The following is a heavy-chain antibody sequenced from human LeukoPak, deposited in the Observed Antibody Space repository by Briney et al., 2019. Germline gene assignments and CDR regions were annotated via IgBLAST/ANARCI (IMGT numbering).Heavy chain of an antibody. CDR3: ARGGAYCGGDCYSDDAFDI. CDR1: GGSISSYY. D-gene: IGHD2-21*02. V-gene: IGHV4-59*08. CDR2: IYYSGST. J-gene: IGHJ3*02. Sequence: SETLSLTCTVSGGSISSYYWSWIRQPPGKGLEWIGYIYYSGSTNYNPSLKSRVTISVDTSKNQFSLKLTSVIAADTAVYYCARGGAYCGGDCYSDDAFDIWGQGTMVTVSS.